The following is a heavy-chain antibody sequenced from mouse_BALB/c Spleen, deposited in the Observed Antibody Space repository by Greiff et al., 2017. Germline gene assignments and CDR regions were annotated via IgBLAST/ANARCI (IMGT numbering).Heavy chain of an antibody. CDR1: GFSLTSYG. CDR2: IWAGGST. D-gene: IGHD2-10*01. Sequence: VKLMESGPGLVAPSQSLSITCTVSGFSLTSYGVHWVRQPPGKGLEWLGVIWAGGSTNYNSALMSRLSISKDNSKSQVFLKMNSLQTDDTAMYYCAREAYYGNCCAYWGQGTLVTVSA. CDR3: AREAYYGNCCAY. J-gene: IGHJ3*01. V-gene: IGHV2-9*02.